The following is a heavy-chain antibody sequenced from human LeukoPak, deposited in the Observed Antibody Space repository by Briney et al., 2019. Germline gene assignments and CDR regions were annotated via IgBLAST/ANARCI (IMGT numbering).Heavy chain of an antibody. CDR2: IYYSGST. J-gene: IGHJ5*02. CDR3: AREEMVQLWFNNWFDP. Sequence: PSETLSLTCTVSGGSISSSSYYWGWIRQPPGKGLEWIGSIYYSGSTYYNPSLKSRVTISVDTSKNQFSLKLSSVTAADTAVYYCAREEMVQLWFNNWFDPWGQGTLVTVSS. CDR1: GGSISSSSYY. V-gene: IGHV4-39*07. D-gene: IGHD5-18*01.